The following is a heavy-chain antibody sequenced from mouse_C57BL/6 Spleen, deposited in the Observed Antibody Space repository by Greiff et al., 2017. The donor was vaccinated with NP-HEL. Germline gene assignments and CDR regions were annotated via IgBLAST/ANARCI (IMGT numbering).Heavy chain of an antibody. Sequence: VMLVESGPGLVAPSQSLSITCTVSGFSFTSYGVHWVRQPPGKGLEWLVVIWSDGSTTYYSALKSRLSISKDNSKSQVFLKMNSLQTDDTAMYYCARHAGSDSTMDYWGQGTSVTVSS. V-gene: IGHV2-6*02. CDR3: ARHAGSDSTMDY. D-gene: IGHD2-4*01. J-gene: IGHJ4*01. CDR1: GFSFTSYG. CDR2: IWSDGST.